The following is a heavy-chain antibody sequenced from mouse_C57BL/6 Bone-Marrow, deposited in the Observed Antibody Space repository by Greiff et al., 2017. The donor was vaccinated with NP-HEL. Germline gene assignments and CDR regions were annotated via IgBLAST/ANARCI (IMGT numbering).Heavy chain of an antibody. CDR3: GRGRYLDY. CDR2: IYRVGGET. CDR1: GYTFTDHI. J-gene: IGHJ4*01. V-gene: IGHV1-11*01. D-gene: IGHD1-1*01. Sequence: QVQLLQSGAELASPGASLTLSCKASGYTFTDHIMNWVHKRPGQGLEWLGRIYRVGGETYYNQTLMGKTTFAVDRPTSSVYMVLSSLTSEDPAVYYCGRGRYLDYWGQGNSVTVTS.